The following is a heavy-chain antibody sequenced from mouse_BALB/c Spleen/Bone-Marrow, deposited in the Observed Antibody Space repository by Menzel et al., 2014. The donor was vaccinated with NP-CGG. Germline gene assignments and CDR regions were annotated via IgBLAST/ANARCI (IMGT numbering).Heavy chain of an antibody. CDR2: IYPGNSDT. J-gene: IGHJ3*01. V-gene: IGHV1-5*01. CDR1: GYTFXSYW. CDR3: TRVIYDGYAWFAY. D-gene: IGHD2-2*01. Sequence: EVQLQQSGTVLARPGASVKMSCKASGYTFXSYWMHWVKQRPGQGLEWIGAIYPGNSDTSYNQKFKGKAKLTAVTSTSTAYMELSSLTNEDSAVYYCTRVIYDGYAWFAYWGQGTLVTVSA.